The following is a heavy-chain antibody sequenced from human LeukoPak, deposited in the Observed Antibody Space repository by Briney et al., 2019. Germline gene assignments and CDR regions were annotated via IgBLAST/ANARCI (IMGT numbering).Heavy chain of an antibody. CDR3: ARRYCSGSSCYSVDY. Sequence: GGSLRLSCAASGFSFSGYWMSWVCQAPGKGLEWVANINKDGSENYYVDSVRGRFTISRDNAKNSLYLQMNSLRAEDTAVYYCARRYCSGSSCYSVDYWGQGTLVTVSS. CDR2: INKDGSEN. CDR1: GFSFSGYW. V-gene: IGHV3-7*01. D-gene: IGHD2-15*01. J-gene: IGHJ4*02.